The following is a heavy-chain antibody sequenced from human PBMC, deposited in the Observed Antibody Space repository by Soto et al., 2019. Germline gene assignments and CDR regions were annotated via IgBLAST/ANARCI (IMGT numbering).Heavy chain of an antibody. Sequence: GSVKVYFKAYGYPFTGYYMHLVRQAPGQGLEWAGWINPNSGGTNYAQKFHGRVTMTRDTSISTAYMELSRLRSYDTAVYYCARALTSITIFGVVIGHYGMDVWGQGTTFTVSS. V-gene: IGHV1-2*02. CDR2: INPNSGGT. D-gene: IGHD3-3*01. CDR1: GYPFTGYY. J-gene: IGHJ6*02. CDR3: ARALTSITIFGVVIGHYGMDV.